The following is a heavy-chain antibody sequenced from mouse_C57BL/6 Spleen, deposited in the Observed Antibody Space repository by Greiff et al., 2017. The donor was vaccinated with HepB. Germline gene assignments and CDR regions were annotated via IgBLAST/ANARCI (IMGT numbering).Heavy chain of an antibody. Sequence: QVQLLQSGAELARPGASVKLSCKASGYTFTSYGISWVQQRPGQGLEWIGEIYPRSGNTYYNEKFKGKATLTADKSSSTAYMELRSLTSEDSAVYFCAKRGNYYSNYGAMDDWGQGTSVTVSS. CDR3: AKRGNYYSNYGAMDD. J-gene: IGHJ4*01. V-gene: IGHV1-81*01. CDR2: IYPRSGNT. D-gene: IGHD2-5*01. CDR1: GYTFTSYG.